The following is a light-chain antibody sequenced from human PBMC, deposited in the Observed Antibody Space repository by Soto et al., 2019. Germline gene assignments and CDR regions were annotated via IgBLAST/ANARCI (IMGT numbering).Light chain of an antibody. CDR1: QSITNW. V-gene: IGKV1-5*01. CDR2: DAS. J-gene: IGKJ2*01. Sequence: DIHMTQAPSTLSAAVGDRVTITCRASQSITNWLAWYQQKPGKAPKLLISDASILETGVPSRFSGSGSGTVFTLTISSLQPGDFATYYCQQYKSYAMYTFGQGTKLEIK. CDR3: QQYKSYAMYT.